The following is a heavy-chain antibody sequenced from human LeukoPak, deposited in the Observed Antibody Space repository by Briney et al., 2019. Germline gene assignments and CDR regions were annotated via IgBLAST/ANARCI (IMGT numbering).Heavy chain of an antibody. D-gene: IGHD3-22*01. CDR3: AREMIGYYYDSSGIGY. CDR1: EYTFSVYH. Sequence: GASVKACCTAAEYTFSVYHSHWWRLSPGQGLEWMAWINPNSGDTNYAQKFQGRVTMTRDTSISTAYMELSRLRSDDTAVYYCAREMIGYYYDSSGIGYWGPGTPGTVSS. CDR2: INPNSGDT. J-gene: IGHJ4*02. V-gene: IGHV1-2*02.